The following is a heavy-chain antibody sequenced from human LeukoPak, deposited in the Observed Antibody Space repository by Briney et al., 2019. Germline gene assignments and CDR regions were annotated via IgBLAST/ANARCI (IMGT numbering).Heavy chain of an antibody. J-gene: IGHJ4*02. D-gene: IGHD4-23*01. CDR1: GFSFNYFW. CDR3: ARISVVTPGYFDY. V-gene: IGHV3-7*03. Sequence: GGSLRLSCAASGFSFNYFWMSWVRQAPGKGLEWVANIKQDGTEKYYADSVKGRFTISRDNAKKSLYLQMNSLRAEGTAVYYCARISVVTPGYFDYWGQGTLVTVSS. CDR2: IKQDGTEK.